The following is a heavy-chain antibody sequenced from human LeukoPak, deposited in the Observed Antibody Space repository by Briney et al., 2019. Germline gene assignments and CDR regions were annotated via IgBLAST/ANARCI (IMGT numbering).Heavy chain of an antibody. CDR1: GYTFTGYY. D-gene: IGHD6-6*01. Sequence: ASVKVSCKASGYTFTGYYMHWVRQAPGQGLEWMGRINPNSGGTNYAQKFQGRVTMTRNTSISTAYMELSSLRSEDTAVYYCARGRGIRYSSSGFDYWGQGTLVTVSS. CDR3: ARGRGIRYSSSGFDY. CDR2: INPNSGGT. V-gene: IGHV1-2*06. J-gene: IGHJ4*02.